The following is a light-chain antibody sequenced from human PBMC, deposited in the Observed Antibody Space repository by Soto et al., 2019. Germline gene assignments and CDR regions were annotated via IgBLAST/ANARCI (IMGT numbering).Light chain of an antibody. CDR1: HVISNW. V-gene: IGKV1-12*01. J-gene: IGKJ2*01. CDR3: QQANDFPYT. CDR2: AAS. Sequence: DIQMTQSPSSVSASVGDTVNITCRASHVISNWLAWYQQRAGKAPKLLIYAASRLQSGVPSRFSGSGSGPDFTLTISGLQPEDVASYYCQQANDFPYTFGQVTKLEI.